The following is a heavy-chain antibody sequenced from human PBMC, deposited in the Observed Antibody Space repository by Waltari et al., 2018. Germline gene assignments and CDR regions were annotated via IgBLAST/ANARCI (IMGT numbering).Heavy chain of an antibody. Sequence: QVQLVQSGAEVKKPGASVNVSCKASGYNFIGYYIHRVRQAPGQGLEWMGWINPNTGGTKYAQKYQGRVTLTRDTSISTAYMELSSLGSDDMAVFYCARQAARNFDYWGQGTLVTVSS. J-gene: IGHJ4*02. CDR3: ARQAARNFDY. V-gene: IGHV1-2*02. CDR2: INPNTGGT. CDR1: GYNFIGYY.